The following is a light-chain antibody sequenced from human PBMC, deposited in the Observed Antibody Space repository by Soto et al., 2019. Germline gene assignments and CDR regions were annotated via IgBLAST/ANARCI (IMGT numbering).Light chain of an antibody. Sequence: AIQLTQSPSSLSASVGDRVTITCRASQGISSALAWYQQKPGKSTNLLIYDVSSLESGVPSRFSGSGSGTDFTLTISSLQPEDFATDYCQQFNTYPSLTFGGGTKVEIK. V-gene: IGKV1-13*02. CDR3: QQFNTYPSLT. CDR2: DVS. CDR1: QGISSA. J-gene: IGKJ4*01.